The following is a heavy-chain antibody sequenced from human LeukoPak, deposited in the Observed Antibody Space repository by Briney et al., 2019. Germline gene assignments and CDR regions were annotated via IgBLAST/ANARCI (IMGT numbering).Heavy chain of an antibody. J-gene: IGHJ4*02. D-gene: IGHD1-26*01. CDR1: GFTFDDYG. CDR2: INWNGGST. Sequence: GGSLRLSCAASGFTFDDYGMSWVRQAPGKGLEWVSGINWNGGSTGYADSVKGRFTISRGNAKNSLYLQMNSLRAEDTALYHCARDGYSGTYYGAWGQGTLVTVSS. V-gene: IGHV3-20*01. CDR3: ARDGYSGTYYGA.